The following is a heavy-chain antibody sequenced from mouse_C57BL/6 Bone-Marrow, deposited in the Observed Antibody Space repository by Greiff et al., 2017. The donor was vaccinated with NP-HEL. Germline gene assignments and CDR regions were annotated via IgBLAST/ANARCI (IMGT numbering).Heavy chain of an antibody. D-gene: IGHD3-3*01. CDR1: GYAFTDYE. J-gene: IGHJ2*01. Sequence: QVQLQQSGAELVRPGASVTLSCKASGYAFTDYEMHWVKQTPVHGLEWIGAIDPETGGTAYNQKFKGKAILTADKSSSTAYMELRSLTSEDSAVYYCGDVVDYWGQGTTLTVSS. CDR3: GDVVDY. V-gene: IGHV1-15*01. CDR2: IDPETGGT.